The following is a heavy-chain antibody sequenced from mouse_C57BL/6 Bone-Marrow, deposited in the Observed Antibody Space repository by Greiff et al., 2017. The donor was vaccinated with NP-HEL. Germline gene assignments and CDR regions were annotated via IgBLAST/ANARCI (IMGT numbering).Heavy chain of an antibody. CDR3: ARGGGGFAY. J-gene: IGHJ3*01. D-gene: IGHD1-1*02. Sequence: EVKLMESGGGLVQPGGSLKLSCAASGFTFSDYGMAWVRQAPRKGPEWVAFISNLAYSIYYADTVTGRFTISRENAKNTLYLEMSSLRSEDTAMYYCARGGGGFAYWGQGTLVTVSA. CDR1: GFTFSDYG. CDR2: ISNLAYSI. V-gene: IGHV5-15*01.